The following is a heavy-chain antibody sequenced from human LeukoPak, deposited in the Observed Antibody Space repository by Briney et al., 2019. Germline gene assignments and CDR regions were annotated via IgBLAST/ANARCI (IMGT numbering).Heavy chain of an antibody. V-gene: IGHV4-39*01. CDR3: ARTLGPLRRGFGFDI. D-gene: IGHD3-22*01. CDR2: IYYGENT. CDR1: GDSISSGPYY. Sequence: SETLSLTCTVSGDSISSGPYYWGWIRQPPGKGLEWIGNIYYGENTYYNPSLKSRVTISIDTSNNQFYLKLSSLTAADTAVFYCARTLGPLRRGFGFDIWGQGTMVTVSS. J-gene: IGHJ3*02.